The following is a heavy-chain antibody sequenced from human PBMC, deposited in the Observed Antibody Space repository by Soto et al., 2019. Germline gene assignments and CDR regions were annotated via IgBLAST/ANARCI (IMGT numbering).Heavy chain of an antibody. Sequence: TLSITCTVSGGSISSINYYWSWIRQHPGKGLEWIGYIYYSGSTYYNPSLKSRVSISVDTSKNQFSLRLSSVTAADTAVYYCARDPGNPNYFDYWGQGTLVTVSS. V-gene: IGHV4-31*03. J-gene: IGHJ4*02. CDR1: GGSISSINYY. D-gene: IGHD6-13*01. CDR3: ARDPGNPNYFDY. CDR2: IYYSGST.